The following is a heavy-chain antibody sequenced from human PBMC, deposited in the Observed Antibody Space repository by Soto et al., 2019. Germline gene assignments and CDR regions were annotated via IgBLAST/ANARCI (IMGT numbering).Heavy chain of an antibody. Sequence: GGSLRLSCAASGFTFSSYSMNWVRQAPGKGLEWVSSISSSSSYIYYADSVKGRFTISRDNAKNSLYLQMNSLRAEDTAVYYCARSHDELFYDILTGSIVDVWGKGTTVTVSS. J-gene: IGHJ6*04. CDR2: ISSSSSYI. D-gene: IGHD3-9*01. CDR1: GFTFSSYS. V-gene: IGHV3-21*01. CDR3: ARSHDELFYDILTGSIVDV.